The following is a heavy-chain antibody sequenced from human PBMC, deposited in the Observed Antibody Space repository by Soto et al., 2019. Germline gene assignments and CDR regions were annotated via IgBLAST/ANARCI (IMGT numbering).Heavy chain of an antibody. CDR2: IRQGGNEK. D-gene: IGHD3-16*01. J-gene: IGHJ6*02. V-gene: IGHV3-7*01. CDR1: GFMFSTYL. CDR3: VGALTYEVPYYYYGMDV. Sequence: EVQLVESGGGLVQPGGSLRLSCTASGFMFSTYLMSWVRQAPGKGLEWVANIRQGGNEKFYVDSVKGRFTITRDNAKNSLYLQTNSLRAEDTAVYYCVGALTYEVPYYYYGMDVWGQGTTVTVSS.